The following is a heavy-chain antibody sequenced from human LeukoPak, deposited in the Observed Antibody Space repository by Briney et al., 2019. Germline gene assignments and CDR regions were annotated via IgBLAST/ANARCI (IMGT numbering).Heavy chain of an antibody. Sequence: PGGSLRLSCAASGFTFSSYSMNWVRQAPGKGLEWVAYISSSSSTIYYADSVKGRFTISRDNAKNSLYLQMNSLRAEDTAVYYCVTTVTTGDAFDIWGQGTMVTVSS. J-gene: IGHJ3*02. CDR1: GFTFSSYS. V-gene: IGHV3-48*01. CDR3: VTTVTTGDAFDI. CDR2: ISSSSSTI. D-gene: IGHD4-17*01.